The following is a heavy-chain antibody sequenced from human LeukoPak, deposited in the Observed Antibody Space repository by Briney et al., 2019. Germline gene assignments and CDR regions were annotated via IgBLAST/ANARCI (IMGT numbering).Heavy chain of an antibody. J-gene: IGHJ4*02. CDR2: IIPIFGTA. D-gene: IGHD1-26*01. V-gene: IGHV1-69*13. Sequence: GASVKVSCKASGYTFTSYAMDWVRQAPGQGLEWMGGIIPIFGTANYAQKFQGRVTITADESTSTAYMELSSLRSEDTAVYYCARAAQSGSYYPYYFDYWGQGTLVTVSS. CDR3: ARAAQSGSYYPYYFDY. CDR1: GYTFTSYA.